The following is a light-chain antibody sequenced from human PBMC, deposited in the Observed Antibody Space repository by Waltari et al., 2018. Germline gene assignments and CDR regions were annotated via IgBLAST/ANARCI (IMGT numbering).Light chain of an antibody. Sequence: EAMMTQSPATLSVSPGEGAVLSCPASQYIGTNLAWYQQKRGRAPRLLIYGASTRAAGVPGSFSGSGSGSEFTLTITSLQSDDFAVYFCQQYNDWPLTFGQGTRLEIK. CDR2: GAS. J-gene: IGKJ5*01. CDR3: QQYNDWPLT. V-gene: IGKV3-15*01. CDR1: QYIGTN.